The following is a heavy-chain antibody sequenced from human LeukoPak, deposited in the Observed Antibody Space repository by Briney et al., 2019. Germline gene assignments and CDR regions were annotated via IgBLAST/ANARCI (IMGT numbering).Heavy chain of an antibody. J-gene: IGHJ4*02. Sequence: GGSLGLSCAASGFTFRKYAMNWVRQAPGKGLEWVSAISGSGDSTYYADSVKGRFTISRDNSKNTLYLQMNSLRAEDTAVYYCAKGGGIVVVPAAIDWGQGTLVTVSS. V-gene: IGHV3-23*01. CDR3: AKGGGIVVVPAAID. CDR1: GFTFRKYA. CDR2: ISGSGDST. D-gene: IGHD2-2*01.